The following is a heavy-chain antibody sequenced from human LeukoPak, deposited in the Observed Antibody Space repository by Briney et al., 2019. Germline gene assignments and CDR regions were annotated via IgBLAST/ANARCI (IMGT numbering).Heavy chain of an antibody. J-gene: IGHJ5*02. CDR2: MNPNSGNT. V-gene: IGHV1-8*01. CDR1: GYTFTSYD. D-gene: IGHD2-2*02. CDR3: ARGGISRYCSSTSCYNPQGWFDP. Sequence: ASVKVSCKASGYTFTSYDINWVRQATGQRLEWMGWMNPNSGNTGYAQKFQGRVTITRNTSISTAYMELSSLRSEDTAVYYCARGGISRYCSSTSCYNPQGWFDPWGQGTLVTVSS.